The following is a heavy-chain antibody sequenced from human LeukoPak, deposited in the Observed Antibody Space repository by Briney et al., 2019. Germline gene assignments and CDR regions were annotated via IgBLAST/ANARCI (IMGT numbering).Heavy chain of an antibody. CDR3: TTVIFQYNWNSDAFDI. Sequence: GSLRLSCAASGFNFSNAWMSWVRQAPGKGLEWVGRIKSKTDGGTTDYAAPVKGRFTISRDDSKNTLYLQMNSLKTEDTAVYYCTTVIFQYNWNSDAFDIWGQGTMVTVSS. J-gene: IGHJ3*02. CDR1: GFNFSNAW. CDR2: IKSKTDGGTT. V-gene: IGHV3-15*01. D-gene: IGHD1-7*01.